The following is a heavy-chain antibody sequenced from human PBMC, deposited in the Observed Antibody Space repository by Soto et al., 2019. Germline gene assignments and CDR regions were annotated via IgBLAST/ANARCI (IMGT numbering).Heavy chain of an antibody. Sequence: ASVKVSCKASGYTFTSYDINWVRQATGQGLEWMGWMNPNSGNTGYAQKFQGRVTMTRNNSISTAYMELSSLRSDDTAVYYCPRMDISAIFGVVIMDYSYGMDVWGQGTSVTVSS. D-gene: IGHD3-3*01. CDR1: GYTFTSYD. CDR2: MNPNSGNT. J-gene: IGHJ6*02. CDR3: PRMDISAIFGVVIMDYSYGMDV. V-gene: IGHV1-8*01.